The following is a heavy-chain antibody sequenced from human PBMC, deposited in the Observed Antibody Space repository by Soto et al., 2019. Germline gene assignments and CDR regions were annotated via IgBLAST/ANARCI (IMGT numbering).Heavy chain of an antibody. V-gene: IGHV1-2*04. CDR1: GYTFTGYY. J-gene: IGHJ3*02. CDR2: INPNSGGT. Sequence: QVQLVQSGAEVKKPGASVKVSCKASGYTFTGYYMHWVRQAPGQGLEWMGWINPNSGGTNYAQKFQGWVTMTRDTXXSXACXELSRLRADDTAVYDCAGGFSDIVVVPAVDDAFAIWGQGTMVTVAS. D-gene: IGHD2-2*01. CDR3: AGGFSDIVVVPAVDDAFAI.